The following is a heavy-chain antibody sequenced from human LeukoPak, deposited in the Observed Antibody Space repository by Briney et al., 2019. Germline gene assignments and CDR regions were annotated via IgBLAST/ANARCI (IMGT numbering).Heavy chain of an antibody. CDR2: IIPIFGTA. CDR1: GGTFSSYA. CDR3: ARDRMGSYYGSGSLHALDI. D-gene: IGHD3-10*01. V-gene: IGHV1-69*13. Sequence: SVKVSCKASGGTFSSYAISWVRQAPGQGLEWMGGIIPIFGTANYAQKFQGRVTITADESTSTAYMELSSLRSEDTAVYYCARDRMGSYYGSGSLHALDIWGQGTMVTVSS. J-gene: IGHJ3*02.